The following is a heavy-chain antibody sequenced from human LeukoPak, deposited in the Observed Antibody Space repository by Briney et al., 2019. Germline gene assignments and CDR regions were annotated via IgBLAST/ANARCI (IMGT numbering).Heavy chain of an antibody. D-gene: IGHD3-3*01. Sequence: ASVKVSCKASGYTFTSYYMHWVRQAPGQGLEWMGWINPNSGGTNYAQKFQGRVTMTRDTSISTAYMELSRLRSDDTAVYYCARDQYYDFWSGFGYYGMDVWGQGTTVTVSS. CDR3: ARDQYYDFWSGFGYYGMDV. V-gene: IGHV1-2*02. CDR1: GYTFTSYY. CDR2: INPNSGGT. J-gene: IGHJ6*02.